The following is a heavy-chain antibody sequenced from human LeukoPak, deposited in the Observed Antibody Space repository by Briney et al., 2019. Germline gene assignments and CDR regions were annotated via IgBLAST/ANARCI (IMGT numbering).Heavy chain of an antibody. Sequence: SVKVSCKASGGTFSSYAISWVRQAPGQGLEWMGGIIPIFGTANYAQKFQGRVTITADKSTSTAYMELSSLRSEDTAVYYCARSPLTDDGGNSIRTWFDPWGQGTLVTVSS. CDR1: GGTFSSYA. D-gene: IGHD4-23*01. V-gene: IGHV1-69*06. CDR3: ARSPLTDDGGNSIRTWFDP. CDR2: IIPIFGTA. J-gene: IGHJ5*02.